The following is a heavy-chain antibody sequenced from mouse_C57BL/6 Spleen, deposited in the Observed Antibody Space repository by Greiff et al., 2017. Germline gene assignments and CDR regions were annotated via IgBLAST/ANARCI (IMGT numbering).Heavy chain of an antibody. V-gene: IGHV14-1*01. CDR1: GFNIKDYY. J-gene: IGHJ2*01. CDR3: TPSLYDYDFDT. D-gene: IGHD2-4*01. CDR2: IDPEDGDT. Sequence: VQLQQSGAELVRPGASVKLSCTASGFNIKDYYMHWVKQRPEQGLEWIGRIDPEDGDTEYAPKFQGKATMTADTSSNTASLQLSSLTSADTAVYYYTPSLYDYDFDTWGQGTPLPVSS.